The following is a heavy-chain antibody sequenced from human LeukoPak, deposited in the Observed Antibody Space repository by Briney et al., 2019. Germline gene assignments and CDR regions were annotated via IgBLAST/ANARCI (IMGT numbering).Heavy chain of an antibody. V-gene: IGHV5-51*01. J-gene: IGHJ4*02. Sequence: GESLKISCKGSGYSFTSYWIGWVRQMPGKCLERMGISYPGDSDTRDSPSFQGQVTISADKSISTAYLQWSSLKASDTAMYYCARQYYAYYDSSGYYIDYWGQGTLVTVSS. CDR1: GYSFTSYW. CDR3: ARQYYAYYDSSGYYIDY. CDR2: SYPGDSDT. D-gene: IGHD3-22*01.